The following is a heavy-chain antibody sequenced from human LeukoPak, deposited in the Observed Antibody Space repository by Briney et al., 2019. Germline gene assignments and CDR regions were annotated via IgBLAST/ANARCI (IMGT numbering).Heavy chain of an antibody. Sequence: GGSLRLSCAASGFTFSNAWLNWVRQAPGKGLEWVGHIKSKTDGGTADYAAPVKGRFTMSRDDSKNTLYLQMNSLKTDDTAVYYCISPRVDWGQGTLVTVSS. CDR1: GFTFSNAW. J-gene: IGHJ4*02. CDR3: ISPRVD. CDR2: IKSKTDGGTA. V-gene: IGHV3-15*01.